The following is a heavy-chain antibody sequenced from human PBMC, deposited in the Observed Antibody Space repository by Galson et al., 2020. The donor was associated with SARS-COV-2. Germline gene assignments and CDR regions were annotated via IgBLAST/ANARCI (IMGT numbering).Heavy chain of an antibody. CDR1: GGSFSGYY. J-gene: IGHJ6*03. V-gene: IGHV4-34*01. CDR3: AREVTKLRPYYYYYYYMDV. Sequence: SETLSLTCAVYGGSFSGYYWSWIRQPPGKGLEWIGEINHSGSTNYNPSLKSRVTISVDTSKNQFSLKLSSVTAADTAVYYCAREVTKLRPYYYYYYYMDVWGKGTTVTVSS. CDR2: INHSGST. D-gene: IGHD5-18*01.